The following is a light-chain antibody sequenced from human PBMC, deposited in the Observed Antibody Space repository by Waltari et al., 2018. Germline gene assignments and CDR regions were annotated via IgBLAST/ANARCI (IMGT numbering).Light chain of an antibody. CDR1: ETVSTW. J-gene: IGKJ1*01. V-gene: IGKV1-5*03. CDR3: QQYHTYSAT. CDR2: KAS. Sequence: DIQMTQSPYTLSASVGDRVTITCRASETVSTWLAWYQHKPVKAPSLLIYKASTLEPGVPSRFSGSGSGTEFTLTISSLQPDDFATYYCQQYHTYSATFGQGTKVDIK.